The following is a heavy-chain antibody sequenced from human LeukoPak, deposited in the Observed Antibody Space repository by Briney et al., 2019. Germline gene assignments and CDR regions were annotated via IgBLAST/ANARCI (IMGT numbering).Heavy chain of an antibody. CDR1: GVTFSGYA. CDR3: TGGIYIVLSGVYYYYMDV. D-gene: IGHD2/OR15-2a*01. J-gene: IGHJ6*03. CDR2: ISGSGGGT. Sequence: GGSLRLSCAASGVTFSGYAMSWVRQAPGQGLEWVSAISGSGGGTHYADSVKGRFTISRDSAKNSVAPQMRSLRAEDTAVYYCTGGIYIVLSGVYYYYMDVWGTGTTVTVSS. V-gene: IGHV3-23*01.